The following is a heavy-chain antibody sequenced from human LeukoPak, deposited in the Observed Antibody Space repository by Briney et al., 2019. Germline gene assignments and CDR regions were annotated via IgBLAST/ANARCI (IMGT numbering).Heavy chain of an antibody. CDR1: GYRFTSYN. D-gene: IGHD2-2*01. CDR3: ARDQHYATDY. Sequence: ASVKVSCKASGYRFTSYNIQWVRQAPGQGLEWMGMVSGSGVNTKYAQKFRDRVTMTSDTSTSTVHMELSSLMSDDTAVYYCARDQHYATDYWGQGTLVTV. V-gene: IGHV1-46*03. CDR2: VSGSGVNT. J-gene: IGHJ4*02.